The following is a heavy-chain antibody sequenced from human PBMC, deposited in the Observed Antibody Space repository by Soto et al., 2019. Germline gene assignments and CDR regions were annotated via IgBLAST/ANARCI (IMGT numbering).Heavy chain of an antibody. D-gene: IGHD1-26*01. V-gene: IGHV1-2*02. J-gene: IGHJ4*02. CDR2: IDPRNGGT. CDR3: ARDDYGIYPY. CDR1: GYTITAYY. Sequence: RASVKVSCKASGYTITAYYIHWVRQAPGQGLEWMGWIDPRNGGTVYAQKFQGRVTMTRDTSISTVYMDLSGLGSDDTALYFCARDDYGIYPYWGQGSLVTVSS.